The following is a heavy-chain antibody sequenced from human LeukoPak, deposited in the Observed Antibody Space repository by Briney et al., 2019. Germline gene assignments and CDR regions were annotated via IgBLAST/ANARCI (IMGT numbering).Heavy chain of an antibody. CDR3: ARQTGSGLFILP. CDR1: GGSLSSYY. D-gene: IGHD3/OR15-3a*01. V-gene: IGHV4-4*07. Sequence: SETLSLTCSVSGGSLSSYYWNWIRQPAGKGLEWIGHIYTSGSTNYNPALKSRVSMSLDTSKNQFSLKLTSVTAADTAVYYCARQTGSGLFILPGGQGTLVTVSS. CDR2: IYTSGST. J-gene: IGHJ4*02.